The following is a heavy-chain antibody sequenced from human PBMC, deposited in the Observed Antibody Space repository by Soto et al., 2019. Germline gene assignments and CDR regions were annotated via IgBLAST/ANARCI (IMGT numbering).Heavy chain of an antibody. CDR3: ARDDGSSGYYY. V-gene: IGHV4-59*01. J-gene: IGHJ4*02. CDR2: IYYSGST. CDR1: GGSISSYY. Sequence: SETLSLTCAVSGGSISSYYWSWIRQPPGKGLEWIGYIYYSGSTNYNPSLKSRVTISVDTSKNQFSLKLSSVTAADTAVYYCARDDGSSGYYYWGQGTLVTVSS. D-gene: IGHD3-22*01.